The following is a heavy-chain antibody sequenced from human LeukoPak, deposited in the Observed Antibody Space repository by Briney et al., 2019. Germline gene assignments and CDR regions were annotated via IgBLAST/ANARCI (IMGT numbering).Heavy chain of an antibody. CDR1: GYTFTGYY. V-gene: IGHV1-2*04. CDR3: ARAGYCSGGSCYSYYYYYGMDV. D-gene: IGHD2-15*01. J-gene: IGHJ6*02. CDR2: INPSSGGT. Sequence: ASVMVSCKDSGYTFTGYYMHWVRQAPGQGLEWMGWINPSSGGTNYAQKFQGWVTMTRDTSISTAYTELSRLRSDDTAVYYCARAGYCSGGSCYSYYYYYGMDVWGQGTTVTVSS.